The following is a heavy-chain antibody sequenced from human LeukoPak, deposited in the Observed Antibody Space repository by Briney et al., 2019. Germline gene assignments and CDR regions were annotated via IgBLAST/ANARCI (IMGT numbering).Heavy chain of an antibody. CDR2: IYYSGST. CDR1: GGSISSYY. D-gene: IGHD2-21*01. V-gene: IGHV4-59*01. CDR3: ARAAYPPDGLFDY. Sequence: SETLSLTCTVSGGSISSYYWSWIRQPPGKGLEWIGYIYYSGSTNYNPSLRSRVTISVDTSKNQFSLRLSSVTAADTAVYYCARAAYPPDGLFDYWGQGTLVTVSS. J-gene: IGHJ4*02.